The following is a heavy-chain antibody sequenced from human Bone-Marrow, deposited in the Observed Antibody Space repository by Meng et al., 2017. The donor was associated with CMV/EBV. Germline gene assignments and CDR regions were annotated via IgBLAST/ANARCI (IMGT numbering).Heavy chain of an antibody. J-gene: IGHJ4*02. CDR1: GFTFSSYS. CDR2: ISSSSSTI. D-gene: IGHD3-10*01. Sequence: LTGAASGFTFSSYSMNWVRQAPGKGLEWVSYISSSSSTIYYADSVKGRFTISRDNSKNTLYLQMNSLRAEDTAVYYCARDGYYYGSGGPAHIDYWGQGTLVTVSS. CDR3: ARDGYYYGSGGPAHIDY. V-gene: IGHV3-48*01.